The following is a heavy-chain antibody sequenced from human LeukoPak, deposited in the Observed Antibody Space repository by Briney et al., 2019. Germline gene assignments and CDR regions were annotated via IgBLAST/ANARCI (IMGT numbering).Heavy chain of an antibody. CDR1: GGTFSSYA. CDR3: ATHKEGYSSSWYEDY. V-gene: IGHV1-69*04. D-gene: IGHD6-13*01. CDR2: IIPILGIA. Sequence: GASVKVSCKASGGTFSSYAISWVRQAPGQGLEWMGRIIPILGIANYALNFQGRLTLTADISTSTAYMELSSLGSEDTAVYYCATHKEGYSSSWYEDYWGQGTLVTVSS. J-gene: IGHJ4*02.